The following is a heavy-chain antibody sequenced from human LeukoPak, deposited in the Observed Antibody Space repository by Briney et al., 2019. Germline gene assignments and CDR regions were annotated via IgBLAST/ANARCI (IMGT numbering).Heavy chain of an antibody. V-gene: IGHV3-48*03. J-gene: IGHJ4*02. CDR2: ISSSGSTI. CDR3: ARHEKYCFGGSCYFDY. D-gene: IGHD2-15*01. CDR1: GFTFSSYE. Sequence: PGGSLRLSCAASGFTFSSYEMNWVRQAPGKGLEWVSYISSSGSTIYYADSVKGRFTISRDNAKSSLLLQMNSLRAEDTALYYCARHEKYCFGGSCYFDYWGPGTLVSVPS.